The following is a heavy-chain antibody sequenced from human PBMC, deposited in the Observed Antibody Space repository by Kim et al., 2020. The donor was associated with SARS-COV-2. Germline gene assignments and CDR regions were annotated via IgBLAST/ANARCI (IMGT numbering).Heavy chain of an antibody. J-gene: IGHJ4*02. CDR1: GFTFRNFG. V-gene: IGHV3-30*18. D-gene: IGHD3-9*01. CDR2: TTYDGRNK. CDR3: AKGGDEYSDIWSGYWIYY. Sequence: GGSLRLSCAASGFTFRNFGMHWVRQAPGKGLEWVAITTYDGRNKFYADSVKGRFTISKDNSKNTLDLQMDSLRAEDTAVYYCAKGGDEYSDIWSGYWIYYWGQGTLVTVSS.